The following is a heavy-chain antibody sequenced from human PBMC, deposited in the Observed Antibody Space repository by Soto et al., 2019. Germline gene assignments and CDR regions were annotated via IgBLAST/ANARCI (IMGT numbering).Heavy chain of an antibody. Sequence: PSETLSLTCTVSGGSISSYYWRWIRQPPGKGLEWIGYIYYSGSTNYNPSLKSRVTISVDTSKNQFSLKLSSVTAADTAVYYCASVHDFWGQGTLVTVSS. CDR3: ASVHDF. J-gene: IGHJ4*02. V-gene: IGHV4-59*08. CDR2: IYYSGST. CDR1: GGSISSYY.